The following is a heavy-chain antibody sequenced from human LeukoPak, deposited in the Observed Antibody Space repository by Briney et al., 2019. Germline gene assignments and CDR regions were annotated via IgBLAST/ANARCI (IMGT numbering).Heavy chain of an antibody. CDR3: ARDVSPLVPAAAFLDAFDI. V-gene: IGHV1-18*01. J-gene: IGHJ3*02. CDR2: ISAYNGNT. CDR1: GYTFTSYG. Sequence: ASVKVSCKASGYTFTSYGISWVRQAPGQGLEWMGWISAYNGNTNYAQKLQGRVTMTTDTSTSTAYMELRSLRSDDTAVYYCARDVSPLVPAAAFLDAFDIWGQGTMVTVSP. D-gene: IGHD2-2*01.